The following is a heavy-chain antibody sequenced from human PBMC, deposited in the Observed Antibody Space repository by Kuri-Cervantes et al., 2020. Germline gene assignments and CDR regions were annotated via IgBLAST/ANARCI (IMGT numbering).Heavy chain of an antibody. D-gene: IGHD2-21*02. Sequence: ASVKVSCKASGYTFSSYDINWVRQATGQGLEWMGWVNPNSGGTNYAQKFQGRVTMTRDTSISTAYMELSRLRSDDTAVYYCARGIPAYCGGDCYHYWGQGTLVTVYS. CDR3: ARGIPAYCGGDCYHY. V-gene: IGHV1-2*02. CDR1: GYTFSSYD. J-gene: IGHJ4*02. CDR2: VNPNSGGT.